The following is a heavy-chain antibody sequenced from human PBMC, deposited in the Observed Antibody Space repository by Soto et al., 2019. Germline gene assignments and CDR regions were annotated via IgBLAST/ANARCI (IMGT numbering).Heavy chain of an antibody. CDR3: AKGFELHSFFDY. CDR2: ISGSGGST. V-gene: IGHV3-23*01. D-gene: IGHD2-15*01. CDR1: GFTFSSYA. Sequence: AGGSLRLSCAASGFTFSSYAMSWVRQAPGKGLEWVSAISGSGGSTYYADSVKGRFTISRDNSKNTLYLQMNSLRAEDTAVYYCAKGFELHSFFDYWGQGTLVTVSS. J-gene: IGHJ4*02.